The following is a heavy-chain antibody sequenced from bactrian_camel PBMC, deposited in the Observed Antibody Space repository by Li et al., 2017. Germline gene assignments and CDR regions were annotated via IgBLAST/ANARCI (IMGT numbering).Heavy chain of an antibody. D-gene: IGHD1*01. CDR3: AVLGARWSDFNY. CDR1: GFDFSANC. CDR2: IYTDGGNT. J-gene: IGHJ4*01. Sequence: VQLVESGGGSVQSGGSLRLTCAASGFDFSANCMGWFRQAPEKERERVAFIYTDGGNTHYANSVKGRFTISRDNAKNTVYLQLNSLKTEDVAIYYCAVLGARWSDFNYWGQGTQVTVS. V-gene: IGHV3S6*01.